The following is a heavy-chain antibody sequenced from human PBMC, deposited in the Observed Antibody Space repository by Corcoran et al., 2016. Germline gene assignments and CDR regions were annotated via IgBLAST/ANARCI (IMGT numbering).Heavy chain of an antibody. Sequence: QVQLQESGPGLVKPSETLSLTCTVSGYSISSGYYWGCIRQPPGKGLEWIGSIYHSGSTYYNPSLKSRVTISVDTSKNQFSRNLSSVTAADTAVYYCARGGISESYYTQFDYWGQGTLVTVSS. D-gene: IGHD1-26*01. V-gene: IGHV4-38-2*02. CDR1: GYSISSGYY. J-gene: IGHJ4*02. CDR2: IYHSGST. CDR3: ARGGISESYYTQFDY.